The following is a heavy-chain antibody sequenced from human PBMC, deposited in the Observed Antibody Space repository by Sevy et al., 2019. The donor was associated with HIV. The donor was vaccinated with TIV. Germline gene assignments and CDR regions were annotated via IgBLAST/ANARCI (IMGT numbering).Heavy chain of an antibody. CDR3: ASDDGNYYFLY. J-gene: IGHJ4*02. CDR2: IKQDAGQK. V-gene: IGHV3-7*01. CDR1: GFTFSKYW. D-gene: IGHD1-7*01. Sequence: GGSLRLSCAASGFTFSKYWMGWVRQAPGKGLEWVANIKQDAGQKYYVDSVKGRFTISRDNAKNSLYLQMNSLRAEDTAVYFCASDDGNYYFLYWGQGTLVTDSS.